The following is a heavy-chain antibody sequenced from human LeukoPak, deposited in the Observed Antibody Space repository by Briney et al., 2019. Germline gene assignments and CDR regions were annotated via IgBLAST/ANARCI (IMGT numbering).Heavy chain of an antibody. V-gene: IGHV4-59*08. CDR2: IYYTGST. Sequence: SETLSLTCTVSGGSLSSYYWNWIRQPPGKGLEWIGYIYYTGSTNYRPSLKSRVTISVDPSRNQFSLKLSSVTAADTAVYYCVRQDVVVITAATYYYGMDVWGQGTTVTVSS. D-gene: IGHD2-2*01. CDR3: VRQDVVVITAATYYYGMDV. CDR1: GGSLSSYY. J-gene: IGHJ6*02.